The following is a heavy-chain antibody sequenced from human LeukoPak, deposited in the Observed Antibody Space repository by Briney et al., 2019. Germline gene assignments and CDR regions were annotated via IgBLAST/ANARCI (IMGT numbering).Heavy chain of an antibody. D-gene: IGHD3-3*01. V-gene: IGHV1-46*01. CDR2: SYPDAGTT. CDR3: VREFVGGTFDY. J-gene: IGHJ4*02. CDR1: GYTFTTYY. Sequence: GASVKVSCKASGYTFTTYYIHWKRQTPGQGFEWMGVSYPDAGTTDHGPRFRDRFVMTADTATSTVYMELRSLTSKDTGVYYCVREFVGGTFDYWGQGALITVSA.